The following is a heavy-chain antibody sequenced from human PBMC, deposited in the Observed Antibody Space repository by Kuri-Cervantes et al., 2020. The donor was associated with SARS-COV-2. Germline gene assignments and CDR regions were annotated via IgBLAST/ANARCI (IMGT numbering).Heavy chain of an antibody. Sequence: GESLKISCAASGFTFSSYAMSWVRQAPGKGLEWVSAISGSGGSTYYADSVKGRFTISRDNSKNTLYLQMNSLRAEDTAVYYCAKDLHKSGSYFHFRKNAFDIWGQGKMV. D-gene: IGHD1-26*01. V-gene: IGHV3-23*01. CDR2: ISGSGGST. CDR1: GFTFSSYA. CDR3: AKDLHKSGSYFHFRKNAFDI. J-gene: IGHJ3*02.